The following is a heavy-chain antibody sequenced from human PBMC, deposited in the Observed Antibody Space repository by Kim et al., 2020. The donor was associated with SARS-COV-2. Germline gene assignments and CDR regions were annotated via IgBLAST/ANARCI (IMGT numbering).Heavy chain of an antibody. Sequence: GGSLRLSCAASGFTVSSNYMSWVRQAPGKGLEWVSVIYSGGSTYYADSVKGRFTISRDNSKNTLYLQMNSLRAEDTAVYYCARARGGLRFLEWLPYYYGMDVWGQGTTVTVSS. CDR1: GFTVSSNY. CDR3: ARARGGLRFLEWLPYYYGMDV. D-gene: IGHD3-3*01. J-gene: IGHJ6*02. CDR2: IYSGGST. V-gene: IGHV3-53*01.